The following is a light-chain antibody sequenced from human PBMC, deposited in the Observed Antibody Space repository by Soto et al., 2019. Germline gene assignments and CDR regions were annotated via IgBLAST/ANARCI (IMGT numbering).Light chain of an antibody. V-gene: IGLV1-40*01. J-gene: IGLJ3*02. CDR1: SSNIGAGYD. Sequence: QSVLTQPPSVSGAPGQRVTISCTGSSSNIGAGYDVQWYQQLPGTAPKLLIYGDTNRPSGVPDRFSGSNSGPSASLAITGLQAEDESDYYCQSYDSSLSGSVFGGGTKLTVL. CDR2: GDT. CDR3: QSYDSSLSGSV.